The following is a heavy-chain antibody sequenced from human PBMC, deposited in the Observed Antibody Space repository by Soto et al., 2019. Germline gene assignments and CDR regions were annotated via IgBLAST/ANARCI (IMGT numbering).Heavy chain of an antibody. CDR3: ARHVGLRYSGSYDPGDAFDI. V-gene: IGHV4-39*01. J-gene: IGHJ3*02. CDR1: CGSISSSSYY. Sequence: SETLSLTCTVSCGSISSSSYYWGWIRQPPGKGLEWIGSIYYSGSTYYNPSLKSRVTISVDTSKNQFSLKLSSVTAADTAVYYCARHVGLRYSGSYDPGDAFDIWGQGTMVTVSS. CDR2: IYYSGST. D-gene: IGHD1-26*01.